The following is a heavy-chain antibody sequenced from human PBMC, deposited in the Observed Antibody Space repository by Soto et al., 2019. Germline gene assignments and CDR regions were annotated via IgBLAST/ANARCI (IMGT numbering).Heavy chain of an antibody. V-gene: IGHV4-31*03. J-gene: IGHJ4*02. CDR1: GGSVSGGDSY. CDR2: IYYSGGH. CDR3: GRLPRGNSYGYAYY. D-gene: IGHD5-18*01. Sequence: QVQLQESGPGLVKPSQTLSLTCTVSGGSVSGGDSYWNWIRPHPGRGLEWIGYIYYSGGHYYTPSHKSRRTISVDTSKNQCYLELTSVGAADSSVYYCGRLPRGNSYGYAYYWGQGTLVTVSS.